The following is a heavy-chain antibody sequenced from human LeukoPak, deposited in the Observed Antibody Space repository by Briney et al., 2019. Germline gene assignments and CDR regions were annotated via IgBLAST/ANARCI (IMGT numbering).Heavy chain of an antibody. CDR1: GGSISSYY. CDR2: IYYSGST. Sequence: SETLSLTCTVSGGSISSYYWSWIRQPPGKGLEWIGYIYYSGSTNYNPSLKSRVTVSVDTSKNQFSLKLSSVTAADTTVYYCARGGGRTADDYYDSSGYYPYYFDYWGQGTLVTVSS. CDR3: ARGGGRTADDYYDSSGYYPYYFDY. J-gene: IGHJ4*02. V-gene: IGHV4-59*12. D-gene: IGHD3-22*01.